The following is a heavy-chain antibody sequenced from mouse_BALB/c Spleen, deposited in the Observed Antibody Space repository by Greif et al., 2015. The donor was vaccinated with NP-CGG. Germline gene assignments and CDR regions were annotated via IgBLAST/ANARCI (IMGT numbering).Heavy chain of an antibody. CDR3: ARDGSYAMEY. CDR2: IYPGNVNT. CDR1: GYTFTSYY. V-gene: IGHV1S56*01. Sequence: QVQLQQSGPELVKPGASVRISCKASGYTFTSYYIHWVKQRPGQGLEWIGWIYPGNVNTKYNEKFKGKATLTADKSSSTAYVQLRSVTSEDSAVYFCARDGSYAMEYWGEGTSVTVSS. D-gene: IGHD2-3*01. J-gene: IGHJ4*01.